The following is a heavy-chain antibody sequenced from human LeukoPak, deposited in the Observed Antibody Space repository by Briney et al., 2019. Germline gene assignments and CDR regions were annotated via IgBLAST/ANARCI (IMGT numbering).Heavy chain of an antibody. Sequence: GGSLRLSCAASGFTFSSYGMNWVRQAPGKGLEWVSYISSSGSTIYYADSVKGRFTISRDNAKNSLYLQMNSLRAEDTAVYYCARVHDSSDGYWGQGTLVTVSS. CDR2: ISSSGSTI. CDR1: GFTFSSYG. D-gene: IGHD3-22*01. CDR3: ARVHDSSDGY. V-gene: IGHV3-48*01. J-gene: IGHJ4*02.